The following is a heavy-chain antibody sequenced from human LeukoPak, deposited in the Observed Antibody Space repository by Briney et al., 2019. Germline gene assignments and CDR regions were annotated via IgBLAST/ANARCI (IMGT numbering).Heavy chain of an antibody. D-gene: IGHD3-22*01. Sequence: SVKVSCKASGGTFSSYAISWARQAPGQGLEWMGGIIPIFGTANYAQKFQGRVTITTDESTSTAYMELSSLRSEDTAVYYCATLTYYYDSSGYYSTLYFDYWGQGTLVTVSS. CDR2: IIPIFGTA. V-gene: IGHV1-69*05. J-gene: IGHJ4*02. CDR3: ATLTYYYDSSGYYSTLYFDY. CDR1: GGTFSSYA.